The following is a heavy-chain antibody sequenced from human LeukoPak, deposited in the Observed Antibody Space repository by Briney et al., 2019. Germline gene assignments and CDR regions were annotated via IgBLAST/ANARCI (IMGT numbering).Heavy chain of an antibody. CDR1: GFTFDDYT. D-gene: IGHD3-10*01. V-gene: IGHV3-43*01. CDR3: AKDRQYYGSGSYSSFDY. Sequence: GGSLRLSCAASGFTFDDYTMHWVRRAPGKGLEWVSLISWDGGSTYYSDSVKGRFTISRDNSKNSLYLQMNSLRTEDTALYYCAKDRQYYGSGSYSSFDYWGQGTLVTVPS. CDR2: ISWDGGST. J-gene: IGHJ4*02.